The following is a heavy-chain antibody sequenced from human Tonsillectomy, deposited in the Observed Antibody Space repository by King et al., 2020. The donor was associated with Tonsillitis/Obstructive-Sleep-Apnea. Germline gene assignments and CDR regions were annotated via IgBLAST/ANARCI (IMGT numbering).Heavy chain of an antibody. Sequence: QLVQSGGGVVQPGRSLRLSCAASGFKFSSYALHWVRQAPGKGLEWVSFISYDGSNKYYADSVKGRFTISRDSSKNTLYLQMNSLRVEDTAVYYCARSNQGWHYFDYWGQGTLVTVS. CDR3: ARSNQGWHYFDY. D-gene: IGHD6-19*01. CDR2: ISYDGSNK. CDR1: GFKFSSYA. V-gene: IGHV3-30*04. J-gene: IGHJ4*02.